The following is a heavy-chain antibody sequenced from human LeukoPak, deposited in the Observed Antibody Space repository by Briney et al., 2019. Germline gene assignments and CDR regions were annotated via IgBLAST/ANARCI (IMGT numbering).Heavy chain of an antibody. D-gene: IGHD1-26*01. CDR3: ARGVGTLDWFDP. V-gene: IGHV1-69*13. CDR2: IIPIFGTA. Sequence: ASVKVSCKASGGTFSSYAISWVRQAPGQGLEWMGGIIPIFGTANYAQKFQGRVTITVDESTSTAYMELSSLRSEDTAVYYCARGVGTLDWFDPWGQGTLVTVSS. J-gene: IGHJ5*02. CDR1: GGTFSSYA.